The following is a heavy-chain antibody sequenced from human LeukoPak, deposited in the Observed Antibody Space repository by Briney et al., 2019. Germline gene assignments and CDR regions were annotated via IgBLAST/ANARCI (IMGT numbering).Heavy chain of an antibody. V-gene: IGHV4-4*07. CDR1: GGSISSYY. CDR3: AREERDGSVWYEGDY. D-gene: IGHD6-19*01. CDR2: IYTSGST. J-gene: IGHJ4*02. Sequence: SETLSLTCTVSGGSISSYYWSWIRQPAGKGLEWIGRIYTSGSTNYNPSLKSRVTMSVDTSKNQFSLKLNSVTAADTAVYYCAREERDGSVWYEGDYWGQGTLVTVSS.